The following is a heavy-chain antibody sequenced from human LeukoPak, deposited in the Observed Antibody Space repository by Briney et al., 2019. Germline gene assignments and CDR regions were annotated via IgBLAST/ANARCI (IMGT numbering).Heavy chain of an antibody. CDR3: ARSPPPRYSSISDY. D-gene: IGHD6-13*01. CDR2: IIPILGIA. CDR1: GGTFTIYA. J-gene: IGHJ4*02. Sequence: SVTVSFTASGGTFTIYAISWVRQAPGQGLEWMGGIIPILGIANYAQKFQGRVTITADKSTSTAYMELSSLRSEDTAVYYCARSPPPRYSSISDYWGQGTLVTVSS. V-gene: IGHV1-69*10.